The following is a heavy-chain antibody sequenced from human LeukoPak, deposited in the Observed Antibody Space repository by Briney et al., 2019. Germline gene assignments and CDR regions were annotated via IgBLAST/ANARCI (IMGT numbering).Heavy chain of an antibody. CDR1: GFTFSGYG. J-gene: IGHJ4*02. CDR2: ISYDGSKK. V-gene: IGHV3-30*02. CDR3: AKDRSEGRRGFFDY. Sequence: GGSLRLSCGASGFTFSGYGMHWVRQAPGKGLEWAAFISYDGSKKYYADSVKGRFTISRDNSKNTLYLQMNTLGAEDTAVYYCAKDRSEGRRGFFDYWGQGTLVTVSS. D-gene: IGHD3-10*01.